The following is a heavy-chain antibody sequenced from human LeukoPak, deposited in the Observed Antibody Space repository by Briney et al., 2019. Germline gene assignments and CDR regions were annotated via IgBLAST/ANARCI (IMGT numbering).Heavy chain of an antibody. CDR1: GGSISSNNW. J-gene: IGHJ4*02. D-gene: IGHD1-1*01. V-gene: IGHV4-4*02. Sequence: MTSGTLSLTCAISGGSISSNNWWSWVRQPPGKGLEWIGEISHSGSTNYNPSLESRVTISVDKSKSQFSLNLSSVTAADTAVYFCARVTGTTPFDYWGQGTLVTVSS. CDR2: ISHSGST. CDR3: ARVTGTTPFDY.